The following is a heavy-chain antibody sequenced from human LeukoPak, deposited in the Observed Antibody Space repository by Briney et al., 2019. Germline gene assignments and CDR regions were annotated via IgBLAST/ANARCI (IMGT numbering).Heavy chain of an antibody. J-gene: IGHJ3*02. CDR1: GFTFSSYA. D-gene: IGHD5-18*01. Sequence: GRSLRLSCAASGFTFSSYAMHWVRQAPGKGLEWVAVISYDGSNKYYADSVKGRFTISRDNSKNTLYLQMNSPRAEDTAVYYCARENRGYMGAFDIWGRGTMVTVSS. CDR2: ISYDGSNK. V-gene: IGHV3-30*04. CDR3: ARENRGYMGAFDI.